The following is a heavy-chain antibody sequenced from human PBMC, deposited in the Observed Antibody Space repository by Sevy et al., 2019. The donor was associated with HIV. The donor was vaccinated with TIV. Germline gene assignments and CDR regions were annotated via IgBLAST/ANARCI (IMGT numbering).Heavy chain of an antibody. J-gene: IGHJ3*02. V-gene: IGHV4-59*01. CDR1: GGSISSYY. CDR2: IYYSGIT. D-gene: IGHD3-22*01. CDR3: ARGTPNYYDSSGYSGQPDAFDI. Sequence: SETLSLTCTVSGGSISSYYWSWIRQPPGKGLEWIGYIYYSGITNYNPSLKSRVTISVDTSKNQFSLKLSSVTAADTAVYYCARGTPNYYDSSGYSGQPDAFDIWGQGTMVTVSS.